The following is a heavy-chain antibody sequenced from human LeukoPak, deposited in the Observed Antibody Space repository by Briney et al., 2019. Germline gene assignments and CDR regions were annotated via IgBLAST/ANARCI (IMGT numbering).Heavy chain of an antibody. J-gene: IGHJ4*02. Sequence: SETLSLTCGVSGGSISSYYWSWIRQPPGKGLEWIGYIYYTGSTNYNPSFKNRVTISQDTSKNQFSLKLSSVTAADTAFYYCARVGDTYGDYPYYFDYWGQGTLVIVSS. D-gene: IGHD4-17*01. CDR1: GGSISSYY. V-gene: IGHV4-59*01. CDR3: ARVGDTYGDYPYYFDY. CDR2: IYYTGST.